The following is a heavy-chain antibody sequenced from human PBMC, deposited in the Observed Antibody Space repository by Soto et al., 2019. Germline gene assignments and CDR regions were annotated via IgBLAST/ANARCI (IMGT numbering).Heavy chain of an antibody. CDR2: IGGSGGSP. CDR1: GFTFSNYA. V-gene: IGHV3-23*01. CDR3: AKEGTSGLYYFDY. D-gene: IGHD6-19*01. J-gene: IGHJ4*02. Sequence: EVQLLESGGGLVQPGGSLRLSCAASGFTFSNYAMNWVRQSPGKGLEWVSTIGGSGGSPYYEDSVKGRFTISRDNSKNTLYLQMNSLRAGDSAIYYCAKEGTSGLYYFDYGGQGTLVTVSS.